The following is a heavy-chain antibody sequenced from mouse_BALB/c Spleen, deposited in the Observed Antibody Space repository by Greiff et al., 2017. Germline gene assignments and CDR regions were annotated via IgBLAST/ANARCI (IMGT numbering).Heavy chain of an antibody. CDR2: ISYDGSN. V-gene: IGHV3-6*02. J-gene: IGHJ4*01. CDR1: GYSITSGYY. CDR3: ASDGYYAMDY. Sequence: DVQLQESGPGLVKPSQSLSLTCSVTGYSITSGYYWNWIRQFPGNKLEWMGYISYDGSNNYNPSLKNRISITRDTSKNQFFLKLNSVTTEDTATYYCASDGYYAMDYWGQGTSVTVSS.